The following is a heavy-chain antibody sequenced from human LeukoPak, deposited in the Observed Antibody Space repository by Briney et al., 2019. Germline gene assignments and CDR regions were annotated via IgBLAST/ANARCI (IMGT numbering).Heavy chain of an antibody. D-gene: IGHD3-10*01. CDR1: GYTFTGYY. V-gene: IGHV1-2*02. J-gene: IGHJ6*02. Sequence: ASVKVSCKASGYTFTGYYMHWVRQAPGQGLEWMGWINPNSGGTNYAQKFQGRVTMTRDTSISTAYMELSRLRSEDTAVYYCELIWFGELYGGNVWGQGTTVTVSS. CDR3: ELIWFGELYGGNV. CDR2: INPNSGGT.